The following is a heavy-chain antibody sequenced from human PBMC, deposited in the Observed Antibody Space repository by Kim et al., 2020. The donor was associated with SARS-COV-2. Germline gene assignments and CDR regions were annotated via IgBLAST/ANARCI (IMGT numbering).Heavy chain of an antibody. V-gene: IGHV3-30*04. CDR2: ISYDGSNK. CDR1: GFTFSSYA. D-gene: IGHD3-10*01. CDR3: ARDPTYYYGSGRFDY. Sequence: GGSLRLSCAASGFTFSSYAMHWVRQAPGKGLEWVAVISYDGSNKYYADSVKGRFTISRDNSKNTLYLQMNSLRAEDTAVYYCARDPTYYYGSGRFDYWGQGTLVTVSS. J-gene: IGHJ4*02.